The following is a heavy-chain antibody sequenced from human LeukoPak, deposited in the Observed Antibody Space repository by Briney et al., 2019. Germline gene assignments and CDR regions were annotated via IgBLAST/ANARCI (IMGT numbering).Heavy chain of an antibody. Sequence: PGGSLRLSCAASGFTFSSYWMHWVRQAPGKGLVWVSRINSDGSSTSYADSVKGRFTISRDNAKNTLYLQMNSLRAEDTAVYYCARERSIAAAGVLLGGGMDAWGQGTTVTVSS. CDR3: ARERSIAAAGVLLGGGMDA. D-gene: IGHD6-13*01. CDR2: INSDGSST. V-gene: IGHV3-74*01. CDR1: GFTFSSYW. J-gene: IGHJ6*02.